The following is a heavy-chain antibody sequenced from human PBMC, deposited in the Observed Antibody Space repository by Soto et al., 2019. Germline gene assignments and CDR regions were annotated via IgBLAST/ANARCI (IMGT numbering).Heavy chain of an antibody. CDR2: INPSGGST. Sequence: ASVKVSCKASGYTFTNYYVHWVRQVPGQGLEWMGIINPSGGSTIFAQKFQGRVIMTRDTSTSTVYMELSSLRSEDTAVYYCARELYSCGAECPYYMDYWGQGTPVTVSS. J-gene: IGHJ4*02. D-gene: IGHD2-21*01. CDR1: GYTFTNYY. V-gene: IGHV1-46*01. CDR3: ARELYSCGAECPYYMDY.